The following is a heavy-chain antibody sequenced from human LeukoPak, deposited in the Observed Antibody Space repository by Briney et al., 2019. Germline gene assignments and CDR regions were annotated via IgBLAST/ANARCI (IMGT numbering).Heavy chain of an antibody. D-gene: IGHD3-22*01. CDR3: ARVPQYSYDDTGTFDS. V-gene: IGHV3-7*01. J-gene: IGHJ4*02. CDR1: GFTFSNFW. CDR2: IKQDGDET. Sequence: GGSLRLSCVAYGFTFSNFWMSWVRQAPGKGPEWVANIKQDGDETYYLYSVKGRFTVSRDNAKNSLYLQMNTLRAEDTAVYYCARVPQYSYDDTGTFDSWGQGTLVTVSS.